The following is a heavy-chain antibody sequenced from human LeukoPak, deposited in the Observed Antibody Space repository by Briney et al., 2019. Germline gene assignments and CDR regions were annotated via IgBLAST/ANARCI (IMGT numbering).Heavy chain of an antibody. J-gene: IGHJ1*01. CDR2: INPNSGDT. V-gene: IGHV1-2*02. CDR3: ARDAGGYYDTSGYSE. CDR1: GYTFTGYY. D-gene: IGHD3-22*01. Sequence: ASVNVSCKTSGYTFTGYYIHWVRQAPGQGLEWMGWINPNSGDTNYAQRFQGRVTMTRDTSIRTVYMELSRLRSDDTAVYYCARDAGGYYDTSGYSEWGQGTLVSVSS.